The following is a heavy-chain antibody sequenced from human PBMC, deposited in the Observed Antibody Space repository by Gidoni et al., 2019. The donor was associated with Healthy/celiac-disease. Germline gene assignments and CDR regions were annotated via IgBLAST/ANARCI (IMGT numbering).Heavy chain of an antibody. CDR1: GGSFSGYY. CDR2: INHSGST. D-gene: IGHD3-10*01. Sequence: QVQLQQWGAGLLTPSETLSLPCAVSGGSFSGYYWSWIRQPPGKGLEWIGEINHSGSTNYNPYLKSRVTISVDTSKNQFSLKLSSVTAADTAVYYCARGTVVLWFGGMDVWGQGTTVTVSS. V-gene: IGHV4-34*01. CDR3: ARGTVVLWFGGMDV. J-gene: IGHJ6*02.